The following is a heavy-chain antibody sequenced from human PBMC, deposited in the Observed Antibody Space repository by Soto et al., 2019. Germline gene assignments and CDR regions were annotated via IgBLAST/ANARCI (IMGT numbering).Heavy chain of an antibody. V-gene: IGHV1-69*06. Sequence: QVQLVQSGPEVKKPGSSVKVSCEASGGPFGGHAISWVRQAPGQGPEWMGGLIPLFGTTQHAQNFQDRLTITADKSTSTAYMELTSLRFEDTAIYYCARGPNWGYRFDSWGQGTLVTVSS. D-gene: IGHD7-27*01. CDR1: GGPFGGHA. CDR3: ARGPNWGYRFDS. J-gene: IGHJ4*02. CDR2: LIPLFGTT.